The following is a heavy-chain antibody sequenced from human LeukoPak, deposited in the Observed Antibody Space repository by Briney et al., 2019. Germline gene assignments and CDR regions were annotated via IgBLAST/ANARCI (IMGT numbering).Heavy chain of an antibody. Sequence: SVKVSCKASGGTFTSYTISWVRQAPGQGLEWMGGIIPIFGTANYAQKFQGRVTITADESTSTAYMELSSLRSEDTAVYYCARDWSRDDFWSGYYMDVWGKGTTVTVSS. CDR1: GGTFTSYT. CDR2: IIPIFGTA. D-gene: IGHD3-3*01. J-gene: IGHJ6*03. V-gene: IGHV1-69*13. CDR3: ARDWSRDDFWSGYYMDV.